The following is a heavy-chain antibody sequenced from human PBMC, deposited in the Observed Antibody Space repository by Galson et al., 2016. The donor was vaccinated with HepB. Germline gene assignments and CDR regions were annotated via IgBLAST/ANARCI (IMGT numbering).Heavy chain of an antibody. CDR3: ARGPWELLLLPTNYYYYGMDV. Sequence: SLRLSCAASGFTFSSYSLHWVRQAPGKGLEWLSSISGDYSYIYYVDSLKGRFTISRDNAKNSLYLQMNSLRAEDTAVYYCARGPWELLLLPTNYYYYGMDVWGQGTTVTVSS. CDR2: ISGDYSYI. CDR1: GFTFSSYS. J-gene: IGHJ6*02. V-gene: IGHV3-21*01. D-gene: IGHD1-26*01.